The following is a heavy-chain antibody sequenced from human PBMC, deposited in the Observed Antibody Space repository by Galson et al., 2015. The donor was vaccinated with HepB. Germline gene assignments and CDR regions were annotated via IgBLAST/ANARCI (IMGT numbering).Heavy chain of an antibody. V-gene: IGHV1-3*01. Sequence: SVKVSCKASGYTFTRYAMHWVRQAPGQRLEWMGWINAGNGNTKYSQKFQGRVTITRDTSASTAYMELSSLRSEDTAVYYCASKMAARGAFDIWGQGTMVTVSS. J-gene: IGHJ3*02. CDR3: ASKMAARGAFDI. CDR1: GYTFTRYA. D-gene: IGHD6-6*01. CDR2: INAGNGNT.